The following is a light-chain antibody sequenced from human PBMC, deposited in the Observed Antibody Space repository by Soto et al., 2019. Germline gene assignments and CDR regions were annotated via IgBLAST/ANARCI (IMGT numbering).Light chain of an antibody. Sequence: EMVMTQSPAILSVSPGESATLSCRASQSVNSNYLAWYQQHPGQPPRLLIYGISTRATGIPARFSGSGSGTEFTLTISSLEPEDFAVYYCQQRSNWPITFGQGTRLEIK. CDR1: QSVNSNY. V-gene: IGKV3D-20*02. CDR2: GIS. CDR3: QQRSNWPIT. J-gene: IGKJ5*01.